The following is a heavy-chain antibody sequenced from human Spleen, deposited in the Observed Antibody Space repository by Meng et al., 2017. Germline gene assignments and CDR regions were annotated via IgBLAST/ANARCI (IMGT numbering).Heavy chain of an antibody. J-gene: IGHJ4*02. CDR3: ARGPTTMAHDFDY. CDR1: GGSLSDYY. Sequence: QGQLQEWGAGLLKPSETRSLTCVVSGGSLSDYYWSWIRQAPGKGLEWIGEIKHSGSTNYKPSLESRATISVDTSQNNLSLKLSSVTAADSAVYYCARGPTTMAHDFDYWGQGTLVTVSS. D-gene: IGHD4-11*01. CDR2: IKHSGST. V-gene: IGHV4-34*01.